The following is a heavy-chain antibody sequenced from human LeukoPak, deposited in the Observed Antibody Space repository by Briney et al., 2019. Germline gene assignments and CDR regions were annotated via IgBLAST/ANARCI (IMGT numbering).Heavy chain of an antibody. D-gene: IGHD5-12*01. CDR1: GFTFSDYY. V-gene: IGHV3-11*06. Sequence: GGSLRLSCAASGFTFSDYYMSWIRQAPGKGLEWVAFISSSSSNINYADSVKGRFTISRDNAKNSLYLQMNSLRAEDTAVYYCARSGTGYEKAFFDYWGQGTLVTVSS. J-gene: IGHJ4*02. CDR3: ARSGTGYEKAFFDY. CDR2: ISSSSSNI.